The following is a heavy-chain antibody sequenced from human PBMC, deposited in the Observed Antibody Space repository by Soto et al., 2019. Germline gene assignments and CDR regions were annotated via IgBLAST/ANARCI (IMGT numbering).Heavy chain of an antibody. CDR1: GFTFSNYG. CDR2: IWYDGGNR. V-gene: IGHV3-33*01. CDR3: ARDNFGGDSSSPYSFDY. D-gene: IGHD6-13*01. J-gene: IGHJ4*02. Sequence: VQLVESGGGVVQPGGSLRLSCAASGFTFSNYGMHWVRQAPGKGLECVAIIWYDGGNRFYADSVKGRFTISRENSKNTLYLQMSSLRVEDTAVYYCARDNFGGDSSSPYSFDYWGQGTLVTVSS.